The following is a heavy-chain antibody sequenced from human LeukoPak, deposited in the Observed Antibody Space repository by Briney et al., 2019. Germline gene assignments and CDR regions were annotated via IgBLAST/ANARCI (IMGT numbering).Heavy chain of an antibody. V-gene: IGHV3-74*01. CDR2: INSDGSST. D-gene: IGHD3-22*01. J-gene: IGHJ6*02. CDR1: GFTFSSYW. Sequence: GGSLRLSCAVSGFTFSSYWMHWVRQAPGKGLVWVSRINSDGSSTRYADSVKGRFTISRDNAKNTLYLQMNSLRAEDAAAYYCARSHYYDSSGYYYYYYGMDVWGQGTTVTVSS. CDR3: ARSHYYDSSGYYYYYYGMDV.